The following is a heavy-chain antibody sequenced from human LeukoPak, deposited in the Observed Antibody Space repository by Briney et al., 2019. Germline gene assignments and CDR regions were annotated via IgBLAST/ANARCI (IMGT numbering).Heavy chain of an antibody. J-gene: IGHJ4*02. D-gene: IGHD4-17*01. V-gene: IGHV3-7*03. Sequence: GGSLRLSCAASGFTFSSYWMSWVRQAPGKGLEWVANIKQDGSEKYYVDSVKGRFTISRDNAKNSLYLQMNSLRAEDTALYYCAKGSAYGDYGYFDYWGQGTLVTVSS. CDR3: AKGSAYGDYGYFDY. CDR1: GFTFSSYW. CDR2: IKQDGSEK.